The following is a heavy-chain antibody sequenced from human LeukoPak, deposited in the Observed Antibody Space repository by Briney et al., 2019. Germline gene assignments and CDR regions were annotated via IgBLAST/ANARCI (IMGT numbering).Heavy chain of an antibody. CDR1: GFAFSRYG. D-gene: IGHD3-3*01. CDR3: ASSRYAFWSGDFDH. CDR2: LTDSGGNT. J-gene: IGHJ4*02. Sequence: GGSLRLSCAASGFAFSRYGMSWVRQAPGRGLEWVSALTDSGGNTYSADSVEGRFTISRDNSKNTLYLQMNSLRAEDTAIYYCASSRYAFWSGDFDHWGQGTLVTVSP. V-gene: IGHV3-23*01.